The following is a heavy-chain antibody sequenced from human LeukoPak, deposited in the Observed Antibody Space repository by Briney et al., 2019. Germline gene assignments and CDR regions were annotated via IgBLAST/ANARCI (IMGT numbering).Heavy chain of an antibody. CDR2: INQDGSKK. CDR3: ARGQTLTF. CDR1: GFTFTDYW. Sequence: GGSLRLSCTTSGFTFTDYWMTWVRQAPGKGLEWVANINQDGSKKFYVDSVKGRFTISRDNAKNALYLQMNSLRAEDTGVYFCARGQTLTFWGQGTLVAASS. J-gene: IGHJ4*02. V-gene: IGHV3-7*01.